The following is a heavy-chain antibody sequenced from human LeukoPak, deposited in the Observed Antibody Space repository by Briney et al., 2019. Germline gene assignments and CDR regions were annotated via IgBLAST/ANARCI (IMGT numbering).Heavy chain of an antibody. D-gene: IGHD6-19*01. Sequence: SSETLSLTCTVSGGPISNYYWSWIRQPPGKGLEWIGYIFYSGTTYYNPSLKSRVTISIDTSKSQFSLKLSSVTAADTAVYYCVRVLYRGPDSSGWIDFWGQGTLVTVSS. CDR3: VRVLYRGPDSSGWIDF. V-gene: IGHV4-59*01. CDR1: GGPISNYY. CDR2: IFYSGTT. J-gene: IGHJ4*02.